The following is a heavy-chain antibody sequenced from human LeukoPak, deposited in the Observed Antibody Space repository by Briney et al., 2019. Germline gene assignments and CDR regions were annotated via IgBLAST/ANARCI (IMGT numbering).Heavy chain of an antibody. V-gene: IGHV3-30-3*02. D-gene: IGHD3-10*01. J-gene: IGHJ3*02. CDR1: GFTFSSYA. CDR3: AKSYTMVRVHIESDAFDI. CDR2: ISYDGSNK. Sequence: GGSLRLSCAASGFTFSSYAMHWVRQAPGKGLEWVAVISYDGSNKYYADSVKGRFTISRDNSKNTLYLQMNSLRAEDTAVYYCAKSYTMVRVHIESDAFDIWGQGTMVTVSS.